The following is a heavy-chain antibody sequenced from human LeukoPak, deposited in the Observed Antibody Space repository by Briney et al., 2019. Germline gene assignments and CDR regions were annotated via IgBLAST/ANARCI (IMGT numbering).Heavy chain of an antibody. J-gene: IGHJ5*02. V-gene: IGHV1-18*01. D-gene: IGHD2-2*01. CDR1: GYTFTSYG. Sequence: ASVKVSFKASGYTFTSYGISWVRQAPGQGLEWMGWISAYNGNTNYAQKLQGRVTMTTDTSTSTAYMELRSLRYDDTAVYYCAREIGVCSSTSCYQSWFDPWGQGTLVTVSS. CDR3: AREIGVCSSTSCYQSWFDP. CDR2: ISAYNGNT.